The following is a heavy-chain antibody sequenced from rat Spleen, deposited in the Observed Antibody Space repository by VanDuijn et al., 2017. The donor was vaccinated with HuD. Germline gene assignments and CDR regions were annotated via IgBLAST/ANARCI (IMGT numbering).Heavy chain of an antibody. CDR3: ATHGPGY. V-gene: IGHV5-22*01. J-gene: IGHJ2*01. D-gene: IGHD1-4*01. CDR1: GFTFSDYY. Sequence: EVQLVESGGGLVQPGRSLKLSCAASGFTFSDYYMAWVRQAPKKGLECVGSITYECSSTYYGDPVKGRFTSARDNAKSTLYLQMDSLRSEDTATYYCATHGPGYWGQGVMVTVSS. CDR2: ITYECSST.